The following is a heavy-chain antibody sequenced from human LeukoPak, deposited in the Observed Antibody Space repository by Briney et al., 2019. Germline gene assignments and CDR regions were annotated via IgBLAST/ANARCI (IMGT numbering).Heavy chain of an antibody. J-gene: IGHJ4*02. CDR1: GGSISSYY. CDR2: IYYSGST. Sequence: SETLSLTCTVSGGSISSYYWSWIRQPPGKGLEWIGYIYYSGSTNYNPSLKSRVTISVDTSKNQFSLKPSSVTAADTAVYYCAGGASYFDYWGQGTLVTVSS. CDR3: AGGASYFDY. D-gene: IGHD3-16*01. V-gene: IGHV4-59*01.